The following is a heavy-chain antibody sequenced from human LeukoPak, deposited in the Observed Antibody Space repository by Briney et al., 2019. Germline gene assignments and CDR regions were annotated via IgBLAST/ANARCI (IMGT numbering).Heavy chain of an antibody. CDR2: ICYDGSNK. V-gene: IGHV3-33*01. D-gene: IGHD6-19*01. Sequence: GGSLRLSCAASGFTFSSYGMHWVRQAPGKGLEWVAGICYDGSNKYYADFVKGRFTISRDNSKNTLYLQMNSLRAEDMAVYYCATEEGSSGWSYYFDYWGQGTLVTVSS. CDR3: ATEEGSSGWSYYFDY. CDR1: GFTFSSYG. J-gene: IGHJ4*02.